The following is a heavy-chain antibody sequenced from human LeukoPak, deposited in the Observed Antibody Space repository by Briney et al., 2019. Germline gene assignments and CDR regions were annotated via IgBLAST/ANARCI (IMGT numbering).Heavy chain of an antibody. CDR2: INHSGGT. CDR1: GGSFSGYY. CDR3: ARVYMYSSSWYARRTSGMDV. V-gene: IGHV4-34*01. J-gene: IGHJ6*02. D-gene: IGHD6-13*01. Sequence: SETLSLTCAVYGGSFSGYYWSWIRQPPGKGLEWIGEINHSGGTNYNPSLKSRVTISVDTSKNQFSLKLSSVTAADTAVYYCARVYMYSSSWYARRTSGMDVWGQGTTVTVSS.